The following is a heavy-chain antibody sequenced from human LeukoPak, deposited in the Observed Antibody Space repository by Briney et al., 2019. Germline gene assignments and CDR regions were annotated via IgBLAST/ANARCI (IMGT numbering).Heavy chain of an antibody. CDR2: IYYSGST. D-gene: IGHD1-26*01. J-gene: IGHJ6*02. Sequence: PSETLSLTCTVSGGSTSSYYWSWIRQPPGKGLEWIGYIYYSGSTNYNPSLKSRVTISVDTSKNQFSLKLSSVTAADTAVYYCARGGEILYYGMDVWGQGTTVTVSS. CDR3: ARGGEILYYGMDV. V-gene: IGHV4-59*01. CDR1: GGSTSSYY.